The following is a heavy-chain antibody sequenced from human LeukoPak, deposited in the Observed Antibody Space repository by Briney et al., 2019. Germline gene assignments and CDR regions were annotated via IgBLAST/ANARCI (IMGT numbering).Heavy chain of an antibody. D-gene: IGHD6-13*01. V-gene: IGHV3-48*03. CDR3: AKDFAGTNLNYYYYMDV. CDR1: GFTFSSYE. Sequence: GGSLRLSCAASGFTFSSYEMNWVRQAPGKGLEWVSYISSSGSTIYYADSVKGRFTISRDNSKNSLYLQMNSLRTEDTALYYCAKDFAGTNLNYYYYMDVWGKGTTVTVSS. CDR2: ISSSGSTI. J-gene: IGHJ6*03.